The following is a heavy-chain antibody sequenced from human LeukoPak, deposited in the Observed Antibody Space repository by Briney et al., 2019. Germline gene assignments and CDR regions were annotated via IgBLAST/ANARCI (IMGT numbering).Heavy chain of an antibody. CDR3: ARGGGRITGTGTDY. CDR2: IVASGSDR. Sequence: GGSLRLSCAASGFTFSSYSMNWVRQAPGKGLEWVSEIVASGSDRYYADSVKGRFTISRDNAKNSLYLQMNSLRAEDTAVYYCARGGGRITGTGTDYWGQGTLVTVSS. D-gene: IGHD1/OR15-1a*01. V-gene: IGHV3-21*01. J-gene: IGHJ4*02. CDR1: GFTFSSYS.